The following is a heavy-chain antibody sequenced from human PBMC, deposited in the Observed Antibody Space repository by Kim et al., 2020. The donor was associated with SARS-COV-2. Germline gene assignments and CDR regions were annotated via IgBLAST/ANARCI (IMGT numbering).Heavy chain of an antibody. CDR2: IYYSGST. CDR3: ARGGGIVVVPAAMENYYYGMDV. Sequence: SETLSLTCTVSGGSIGSGGYYWSWIRQHPGKGLEWIGYIYYSGSTYYNPSLKSRVTISVDTSKNQFSLKLSSVTAADTAVYYCARGGGIVVVPAAMENYYYGMDVWGQGTTVTVSS. J-gene: IGHJ6*02. CDR1: GGSIGSGGYY. V-gene: IGHV4-31*03. D-gene: IGHD2-2*01.